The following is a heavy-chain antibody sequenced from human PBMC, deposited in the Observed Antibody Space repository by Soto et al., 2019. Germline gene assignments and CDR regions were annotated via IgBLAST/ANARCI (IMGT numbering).Heavy chain of an antibody. D-gene: IGHD1-7*01. CDR1: GYTFTSYG. J-gene: IGHJ5*02. V-gene: IGHV1-18*01. CDR3: ARDEGYKWNYGGSWFDP. Sequence: QVQLVQSGAEVKKPGASVKVSCKASGYTFTSYGISWVRQAPGQGLEWMGWISAYNGNTNYAQKRNGRGTMTTDTSTSTAYMELRSLRSDDTAVYYCARDEGYKWNYGGSWFDPWGQGTLVTVSS. CDR2: ISAYNGNT.